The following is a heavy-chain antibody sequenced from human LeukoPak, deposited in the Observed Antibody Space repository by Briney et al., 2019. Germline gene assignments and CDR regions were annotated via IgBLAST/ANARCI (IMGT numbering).Heavy chain of an antibody. J-gene: IGHJ6*02. CDR1: GFTVSSNY. V-gene: IGHV3-66*01. CDR3: ASTSGSYFHYYYYGMDV. CDR2: IYSGGST. Sequence: PGGSLRLSYAASGFTVSSNYMSWVRQAPGKGLEWVSVIYSGGSTYYAESEKGRFTISRDNSKNTLDLQMNSLRAEDTAMYYCASTSGSYFHYYYYGMDVWGQGTTVTVSS. D-gene: IGHD1-26*01.